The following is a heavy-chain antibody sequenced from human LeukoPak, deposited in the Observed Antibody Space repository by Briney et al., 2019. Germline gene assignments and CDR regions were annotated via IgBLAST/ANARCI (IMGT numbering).Heavy chain of an antibody. CDR3: AKTTATANPFDY. Sequence: GGSLRLSCAASGFTFNSYAMGWVRQAPGKGLEWVSTISAGDDSTYYADSAKGRFTISRDISKNTLYLQMNSLRAEDTAVYYCAKTTATANPFDYWGQGTLATVSS. CDR2: ISAGDDST. J-gene: IGHJ4*02. CDR1: GFTFNSYA. D-gene: IGHD6-13*01. V-gene: IGHV3-23*01.